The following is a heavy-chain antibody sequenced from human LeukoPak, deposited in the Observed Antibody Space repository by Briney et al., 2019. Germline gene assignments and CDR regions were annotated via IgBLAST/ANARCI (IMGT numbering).Heavy chain of an antibody. CDR3: ARDARDSSGFYHYYFDY. V-gene: IGHV3-21*01. Sequence: GGSLTLSCAASGITFSTYSMNWVRQAPGKGLEWVSSISSSSTYIYYADSVEGRFTISRDNAKNSLYLQMNSLRAEDTAVYYCARDARDSSGFYHYYFDYWGQGTLVTVSS. CDR1: GITFSTYS. J-gene: IGHJ4*02. D-gene: IGHD3-22*01. CDR2: ISSSSTYI.